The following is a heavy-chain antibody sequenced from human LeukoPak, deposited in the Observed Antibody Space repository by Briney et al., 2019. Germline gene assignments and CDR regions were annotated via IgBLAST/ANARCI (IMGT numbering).Heavy chain of an antibody. Sequence: ASVKVSCKVSGYTLTELSMHWVRQAPGKGLEWMGGFDPEDGETIYAQKFQGRVTMTEDTSTDTAYMELSSLRSEDTAVYYCATDFPYDSSGATSYAFDIWGQGTMVTVSS. CDR1: GYTLTELS. D-gene: IGHD3-22*01. CDR3: ATDFPYDSSGATSYAFDI. CDR2: FDPEDGET. J-gene: IGHJ3*02. V-gene: IGHV1-24*01.